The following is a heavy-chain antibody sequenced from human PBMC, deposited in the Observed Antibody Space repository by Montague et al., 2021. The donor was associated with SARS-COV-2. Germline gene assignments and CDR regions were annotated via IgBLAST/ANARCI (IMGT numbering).Heavy chain of an antibody. D-gene: IGHD6-13*01. Sequence: SETLSLTCTVSGDSMNNYYWSWIRQPPGKGLEWIGYIYYSGSTNYNPSLQSRVTLSKDTSKNQFSLRLTSVTAADTAMYFCARAPIYRSSWYAYFDYWGQGTLVTVSS. CDR1: GDSMNNYY. V-gene: IGHV4-59*01. CDR3: ARAPIYRSSWYAYFDY. CDR2: IYYSGST. J-gene: IGHJ4*02.